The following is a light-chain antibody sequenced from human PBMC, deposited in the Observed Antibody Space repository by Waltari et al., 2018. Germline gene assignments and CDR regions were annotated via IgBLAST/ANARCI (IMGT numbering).Light chain of an antibody. V-gene: IGLV2-14*03. CDR1: SSDVGGYDY. Sequence: HSALTQPASVSGSPGQSITISCTGTSSDVGGYDYVSWYQQHPGKAPILIIDGVSSPPSGISIRFSGSKSGNTASLTISGLQAEDEADYYCSSYASSVTHVFGTGTKVTVL. J-gene: IGLJ1*01. CDR3: SSYASSVTHV. CDR2: GVS.